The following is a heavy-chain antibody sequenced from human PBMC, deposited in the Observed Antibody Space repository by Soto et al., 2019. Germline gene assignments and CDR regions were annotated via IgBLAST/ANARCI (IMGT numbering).Heavy chain of an antibody. D-gene: IGHD6-13*01. CDR1: GFTFSSYA. Sequence: PGGSLRLSCAASGFTFSSYAMSWVRQAPGKGLEWVSGISGSGGSTYYADSVKGRFTISRDNSKNTLYLQMNSLRAEDTAVYYCAKLVDSSSWYYFDYWGQGTLVTVSS. CDR3: AKLVDSSSWYYFDY. J-gene: IGHJ4*02. V-gene: IGHV3-23*01. CDR2: ISGSGGST.